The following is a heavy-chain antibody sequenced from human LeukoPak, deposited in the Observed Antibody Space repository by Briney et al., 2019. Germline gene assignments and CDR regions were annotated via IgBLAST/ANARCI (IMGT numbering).Heavy chain of an antibody. V-gene: IGHV4-59*08. D-gene: IGHD3-10*01. CDR3: ARLRGGGSGPYNWFDP. CDR1: GGSISSYY. Sequence: SETLCLTCTVSGGSISSYYWSWIRQPPGKGLEWIGYIYYSGSTNYNPSLKSRVTISVDTSKNQFSLKLSSVTAADTAVYYCARLRGGGSGPYNWFDPWGQGTLVTVSS. J-gene: IGHJ5*02. CDR2: IYYSGST.